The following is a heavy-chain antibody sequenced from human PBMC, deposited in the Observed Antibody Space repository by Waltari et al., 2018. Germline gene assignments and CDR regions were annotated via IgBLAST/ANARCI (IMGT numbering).Heavy chain of an antibody. CDR1: GGSIPNYY. CDR2: IYYSGAT. V-gene: IGHV4-59*01. D-gene: IGHD3-22*01. Sequence: QVQLQESGPGLLRPSEPLSLTCTVSGGSIPNYYWSWIRQPPGKGLEWIGYIYYSGATNYSPSLKSRVTISLDTSKSQFSLKLSSVTAADTGVYYCAGGSGYYYDSTFDYWGQGTLVTVSS. J-gene: IGHJ4*02. CDR3: AGGSGYYYDSTFDY.